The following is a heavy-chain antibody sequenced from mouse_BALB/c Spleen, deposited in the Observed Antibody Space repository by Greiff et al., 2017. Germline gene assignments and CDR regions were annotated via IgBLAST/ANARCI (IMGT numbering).Heavy chain of an antibody. J-gene: IGHJ2*01. D-gene: IGHD1-1*01. Sequence: VQLKESGPGLVKPSQSLSLTCTVTGYSITSDYAWNWIRQFPGNKLEWMGYISYSGSTSYNPSLKSRISITRDTSKNQFFLQLNSVTTEDTATYYCARRGTVVATDYWGQGTTLTVSS. CDR2: ISYSGST. V-gene: IGHV3-2*02. CDR1: GYSITSDYA. CDR3: ARRGTVVATDY.